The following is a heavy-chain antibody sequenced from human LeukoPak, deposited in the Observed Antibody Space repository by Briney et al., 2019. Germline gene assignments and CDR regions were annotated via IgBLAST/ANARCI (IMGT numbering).Heavy chain of an antibody. D-gene: IGHD1-20*01. Sequence: GGSLRLSCAASGFTLSSYGMSWVRQAPAKGLGWVSTLSARGDSTYYVDSVKGRFTISRDNSKNTLYLQMDSLRADDTAVYFCAKRDCSDNNCYFVNWGQGTLVTVSS. CDR3: AKRDCSDNNCYFVN. CDR1: GFTLSSYG. J-gene: IGHJ4*02. CDR2: LSARGDST. V-gene: IGHV3-23*01.